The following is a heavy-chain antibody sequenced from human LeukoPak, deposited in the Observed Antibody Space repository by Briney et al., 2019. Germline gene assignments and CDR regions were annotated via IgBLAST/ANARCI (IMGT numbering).Heavy chain of an antibody. CDR3: ARDPQGAGNYDFWSGYYTENLNYYYYGMDV. Sequence: GASVKVSCKASGYTFTGYYMHWVRQAPGQGLEWMGWINPNSGGTNYAQKFQGRVTMTRDTSISTAYMELSRLRSDDTAVYYCARDPQGAGNYDFWSGYYTENLNYYYYGMDVWGQGTTVTVSS. D-gene: IGHD3-3*01. J-gene: IGHJ6*02. CDR2: INPNSGGT. CDR1: GYTFTGYY. V-gene: IGHV1-2*02.